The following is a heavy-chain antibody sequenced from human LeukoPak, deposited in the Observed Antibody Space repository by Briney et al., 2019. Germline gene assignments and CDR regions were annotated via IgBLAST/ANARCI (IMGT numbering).Heavy chain of an antibody. V-gene: IGHV1-2*02. CDR3: ARVGLVYSNFAY. CDR2: IHPNTDGT. Sequence: ASVKVSCKASGYTFTGYSLHWVRQAPGQGLEWMGCIHPNTDGTSYAQKFQGRVTMTTDTSISTAYMELSRLQSDDTALYFCARVGLVYSNFAYWGQGTLVTVSS. CDR1: GYTFTGYS. J-gene: IGHJ4*02. D-gene: IGHD4-11*01.